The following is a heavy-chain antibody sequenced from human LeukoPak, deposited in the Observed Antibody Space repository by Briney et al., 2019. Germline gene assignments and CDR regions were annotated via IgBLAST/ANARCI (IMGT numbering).Heavy chain of an antibody. CDR2: IKTKTDGGTT. J-gene: IGHJ4*02. Sequence: GGSLRLSRADSGYTFSNAWINCVPEAPGRGLEWVVRIKTKTDGGTTDYAAPVKGRFTISRDDSKNTVYLQMNSLKTEDTAVYYCVSQYFDYWGQGTLVTVSS. V-gene: IGHV3-15*01. CDR3: VSQYFDY. CDR1: GYTFSNAW.